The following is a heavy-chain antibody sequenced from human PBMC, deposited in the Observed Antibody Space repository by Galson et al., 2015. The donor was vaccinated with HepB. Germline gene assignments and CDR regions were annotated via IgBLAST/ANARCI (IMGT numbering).Heavy chain of an antibody. D-gene: IGHD6-19*01. Sequence: SLRLSCAASGFTFSSYEMNWVRQAPGKGLEWVSYISSSGSTIYYADSVKGRFTISRDNAKNSLYLQMNSLRAEDTAVYYCARELLSVAGRGARWGQGTLVTVSS. CDR3: ARELLSVAGRGAR. CDR2: ISSSGSTI. J-gene: IGHJ4*02. V-gene: IGHV3-48*03. CDR1: GFTFSSYE.